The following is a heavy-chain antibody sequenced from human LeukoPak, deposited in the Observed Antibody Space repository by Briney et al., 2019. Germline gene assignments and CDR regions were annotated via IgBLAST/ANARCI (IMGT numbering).Heavy chain of an antibody. D-gene: IGHD5-12*01. CDR1: GFTFDDYA. V-gene: IGHV3-9*01. CDR2: ISWNSGSI. Sequence: GRSLRLSCAASGFTFDDYAMHWVRQAPGKGLEWVSGISWNSGSIGYADSVKGRFTISRDNAKNSLYLQMNSLRAEDTAVYYCARSSGYDSDYFDYWGQGTLVTVSS. CDR3: ARSSGYDSDYFDY. J-gene: IGHJ4*02.